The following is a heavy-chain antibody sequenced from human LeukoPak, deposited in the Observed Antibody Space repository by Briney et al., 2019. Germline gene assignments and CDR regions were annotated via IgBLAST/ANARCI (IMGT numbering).Heavy chain of an antibody. V-gene: IGHV1-2*02. CDR1: GYTFTGYY. Sequence: ASVKVSCKASGYTFTGYYMHWVRQAPGQGLEWMGWINPNSGGTNYAQRFQGRVTMTRDTSISTAYMELSRLRSDDTAVYYCARDREGYYDILTGYYGVGAFDIWGQGTMVTVSS. D-gene: IGHD3-9*01. CDR2: INPNSGGT. J-gene: IGHJ3*02. CDR3: ARDREGYYDILTGYYGVGAFDI.